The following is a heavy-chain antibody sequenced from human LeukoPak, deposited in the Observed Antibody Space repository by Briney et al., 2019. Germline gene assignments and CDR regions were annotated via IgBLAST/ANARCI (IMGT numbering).Heavy chain of an antibody. J-gene: IGHJ6*02. CDR2: ISGYNGNT. V-gene: IGHV1-18*01. CDR1: GYTFTSYG. Sequence: GASVKVSCKASGYTFTSYGISWVRQAPGQGLEWMGWISGYNGNTNYAQKLQARVTMTTDTSTSTAYMELRSLRSDDTAVYYCARQTIFGVVVSYNGMDVWGQGTTVTVSS. D-gene: IGHD3-3*01. CDR3: ARQTIFGVVVSYNGMDV.